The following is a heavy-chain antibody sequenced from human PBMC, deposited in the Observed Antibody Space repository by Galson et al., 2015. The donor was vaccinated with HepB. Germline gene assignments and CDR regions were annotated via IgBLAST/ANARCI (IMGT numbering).Heavy chain of an antibody. CDR1: GFTLTNYW. V-gene: IGHV3-7*03. CDR3: ARDRWLRQGSTYYYNGMDI. Sequence: SLRLSCAASGFTLTNYWMIWVRQAPGKGLEWVAKINQDGSEEYYVDFVKGRFTISRDNAKNSLYLQMNSLRAEDTAVYYCARDRWLRQGSTYYYNGMDIWGQGTTVTVSS. J-gene: IGHJ6*01. CDR2: INQDGSEE. D-gene: IGHD5-12*01.